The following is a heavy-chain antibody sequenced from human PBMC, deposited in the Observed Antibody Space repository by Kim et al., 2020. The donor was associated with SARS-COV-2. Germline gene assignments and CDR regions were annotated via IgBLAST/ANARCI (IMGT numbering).Heavy chain of an antibody. CDR3: ARGVRTISNYYS. D-gene: IGHD3-9*01. V-gene: IGHV1-8*01. J-gene: IGHJ4*02. Sequence: GDAQKFQGRVTMTMDPSVSTAYMELSSMKSEDTAVYYCARGVRTISNYYSWGQGTLVTVSS.